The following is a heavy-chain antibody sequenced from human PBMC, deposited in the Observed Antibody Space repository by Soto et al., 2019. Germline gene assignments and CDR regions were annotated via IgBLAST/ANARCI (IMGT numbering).Heavy chain of an antibody. CDR2: ISAHNGNT. D-gene: IGHD6-6*01. CDR3: ARGRDGDY. CDR1: GYAFTTYG. Sequence: QVHLVQSGAEVKKPGASVKVSCKGSGYAFTTYGITWVRQAPGQGLEWMGWISAHNGNTNYAQKLQGRVTVTRDTSTSTAYMGLRILRSDDTAVYYCARGRDGDYWGQGALVTVSS. V-gene: IGHV1-18*01. J-gene: IGHJ4*02.